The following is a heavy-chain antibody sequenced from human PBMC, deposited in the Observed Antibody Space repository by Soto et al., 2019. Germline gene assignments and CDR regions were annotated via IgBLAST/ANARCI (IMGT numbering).Heavy chain of an antibody. CDR2: ISSSSSYI. J-gene: IGHJ4*02. D-gene: IGHD3-3*01. CDR3: ARLRFLEWLSPDY. Sequence: GGSLRLSCAASGFTFSSYSMNWVHQAPGKGLEWVSSISSSSSYIYYADSVKGRFTISRDNAKNSLYLQMNSLRAEDTAVYYCARLRFLEWLSPDYWGQGTLVTVSS. V-gene: IGHV3-21*01. CDR1: GFTFSSYS.